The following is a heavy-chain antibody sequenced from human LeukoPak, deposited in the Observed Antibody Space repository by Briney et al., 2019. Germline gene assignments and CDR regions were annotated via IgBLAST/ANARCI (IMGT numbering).Heavy chain of an antibody. J-gene: IGHJ5*02. CDR3: ARYCGGGSCYPRTFDP. Sequence: NSSQTLSLTCTVSGGSISSGDYYWSWIRQPPGKGLEWIGYIYYSGSTYYNPSLKSRVTISVDTSKNQFSLKLSSVTAADTAVYYCARYCGGGSCYPRTFDPWGQGTLVTVSS. V-gene: IGHV4-30-4*01. CDR2: IYYSGST. D-gene: IGHD2-15*01. CDR1: GGSISSGDYY.